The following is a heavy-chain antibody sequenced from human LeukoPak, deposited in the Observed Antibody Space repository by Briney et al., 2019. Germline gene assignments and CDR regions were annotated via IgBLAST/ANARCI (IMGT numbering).Heavy chain of an antibody. D-gene: IGHD2-21*02. Sequence: GGSLRLSCAASGFTFKNYAMNWVRQSPGQGLEWVSTISGDAVISWYADSVKGRFTVSRDNSKDTLFLQMHSLRPGDTAVYYCVREDTPATANYWGQGTLVTISS. V-gene: IGHV3-23*01. CDR2: ISGDAVIS. J-gene: IGHJ4*02. CDR1: GFTFKNYA. CDR3: VREDTPATANY.